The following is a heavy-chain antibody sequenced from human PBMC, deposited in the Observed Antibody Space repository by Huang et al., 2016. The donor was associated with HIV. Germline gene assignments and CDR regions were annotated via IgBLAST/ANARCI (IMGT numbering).Heavy chain of an antibody. J-gene: IGHJ4*02. CDR2: SGPNSGTT. D-gene: IGHD6-19*01. Sequence: HVQLVQSGADVKKPGASVKVSCKASGYTFDSYGINWVRQAPGQGREGMGWSGPNSGTTKHAQKHQGRVTMTTDTTTSTAYMELRILTSDDTAVYYCARDATGYGTGWSTEFDYWGQGTLVTVSS. CDR3: ARDATGYGTGWSTEFDY. V-gene: IGHV1-18*04. CDR1: GYTFDSYG.